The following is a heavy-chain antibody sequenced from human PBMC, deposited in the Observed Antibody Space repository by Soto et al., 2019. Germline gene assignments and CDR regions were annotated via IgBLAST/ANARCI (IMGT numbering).Heavy chain of an antibody. V-gene: IGHV3-23*01. CDR1: GFTFSSYA. Sequence: GGSLRLSCTASGFTFSSYAMSWVRQAPGKGLEWVSAISGSGGSTYYADSVKGRFTISRDNSKNTLYLQMNSLRAEDTAVYYCAKVQDYYGSGSYYSHTSIDYWGQGTLVTVSS. J-gene: IGHJ4*02. CDR3: AKVQDYYGSGSYYSHTSIDY. CDR2: ISGSGGST. D-gene: IGHD3-10*01.